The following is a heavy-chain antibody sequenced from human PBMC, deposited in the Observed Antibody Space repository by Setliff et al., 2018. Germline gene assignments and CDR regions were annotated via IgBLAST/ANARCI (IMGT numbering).Heavy chain of an antibody. J-gene: IGHJ6*03. V-gene: IGHV4-39*02. CDR2: IYYSGTT. CDR1: GDSISSSRYY. D-gene: IGHD3-3*01. CDR3: ARERRFYYMDV. Sequence: LSLTCTVSGDSISSSRYYWAWIRQPPGKGLEWIGNIYYSGTTYSNPSLKSRVTMSVDTSKNQFSLRLNSVTAADTAVYYCARERRFYYMDVWGKGTTVTVSS.